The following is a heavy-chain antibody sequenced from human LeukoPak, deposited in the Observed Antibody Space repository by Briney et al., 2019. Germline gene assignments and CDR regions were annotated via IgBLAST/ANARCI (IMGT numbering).Heavy chain of an antibody. CDR3: ARDGHGDGFLSGYSYFGMDV. D-gene: IGHD3-3*01. J-gene: IGHJ6*02. CDR2: ITISSNFI. CDR1: AFSLSSYS. Sequence: PGGSLRLSCVGSAFSLSSYSMNWVRQAPGKGLEWVSSITISSNFIYYADSVKGRFTISRDNAKNSLYLQMNSLRAEDTAVYFCARDGHGDGFLSGYSYFGMDVWGQGTTVTVSS. V-gene: IGHV3-21*01.